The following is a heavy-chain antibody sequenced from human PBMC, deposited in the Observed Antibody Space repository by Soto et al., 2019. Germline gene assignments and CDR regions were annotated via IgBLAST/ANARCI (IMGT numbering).Heavy chain of an antibody. CDR2: MSPYNGNT. D-gene: IGHD3-22*01. CDR3: ARDGPPTRAERYYYDSSGYLYYFDY. J-gene: IGHJ4*02. V-gene: IGHV1-18*01. CDR1: GCTFTSYG. Sequence: VKVSCKASGCTFTSYGMSGVGQARGRGREGVGWMSPYNGNTNYAQKLQGRVTMTTDTSTSSAYMELRSLRSDDTAVYYCARDGPPTRAERYYYDSSGYLYYFDYWGQGTLVTVSS.